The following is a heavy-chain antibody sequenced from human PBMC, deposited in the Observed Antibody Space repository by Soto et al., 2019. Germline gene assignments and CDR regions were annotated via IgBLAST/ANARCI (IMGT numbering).Heavy chain of an antibody. D-gene: IGHD2-15*01. CDR2: IHYSGST. J-gene: IGHJ5*02. V-gene: IGHV4-59*01. CDR1: GGSISNYY. CDR3: ARAYCSGDTCSADNWFDP. Sequence: QVQLQESGPELVKPSETLSLTCTVSGGSISNYYWSWIRQPPGKGLEWIGYIHYSGSTNYSPSLKSRVTISVETSKNQFALKLSSVTAADAAVYYCARAYCSGDTCSADNWFDPWGQGTLVTVSS.